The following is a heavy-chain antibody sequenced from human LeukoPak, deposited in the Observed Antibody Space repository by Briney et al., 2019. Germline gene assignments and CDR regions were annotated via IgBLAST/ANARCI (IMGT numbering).Heavy chain of an antibody. CDR2: IWYDGSNK. CDR1: GFTFSSYG. CDR3: AREEVDTAAIDY. J-gene: IGHJ4*02. Sequence: GGSLRLSCAASGFTFSSYGMHWVRQAPGKGLEWVAVIWYDGSNKYYADSVKGRFTISRDNSKNTLYLQMNSLRAEDTAVYYCAREEVDTAAIDYWGQGTLVTVSS. D-gene: IGHD5-18*01. V-gene: IGHV3-33*01.